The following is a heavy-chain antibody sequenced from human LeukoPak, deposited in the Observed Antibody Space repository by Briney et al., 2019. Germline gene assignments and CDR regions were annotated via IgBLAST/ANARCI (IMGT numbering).Heavy chain of an antibody. CDR2: IYPCDSDT. CDR3: ARAIAVAGTDYFDY. D-gene: IGHD6-19*01. Sequence: ESLKISCKGSGYSFTSYWIGWVRQMPGKGLELMGSIYPCDSDTRYSPSVQGQVTISADKSISTAYLQWSSLKASDTAMYYCARAIAVAGTDYFDYWGQGTLVTVSS. CDR1: GYSFTSYW. J-gene: IGHJ4*02. V-gene: IGHV5-51*01.